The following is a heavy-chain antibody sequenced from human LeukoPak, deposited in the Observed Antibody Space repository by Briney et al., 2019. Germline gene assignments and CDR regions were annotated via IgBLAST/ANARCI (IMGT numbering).Heavy chain of an antibody. CDR2: ISSSSSFI. J-gene: IGHJ3*02. CDR1: GFTFSSDA. D-gene: IGHD2-8*01. Sequence: PGGSLRLSCAASGFTFSSDAMSWVRQAPGKGLEWVSSISSSSSFIYYADSVKGRFTISRDNAKKSLYLQMNSLRAEDTAVYYCAREASTARRLNAFDMWGQGTMVTVSS. V-gene: IGHV3-21*01. CDR3: AREASTARRLNAFDM.